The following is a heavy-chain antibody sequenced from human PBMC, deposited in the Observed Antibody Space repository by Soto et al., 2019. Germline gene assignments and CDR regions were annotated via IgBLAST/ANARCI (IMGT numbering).Heavy chain of an antibody. Sequence: DVQLVESGGGLVQPGGSLRLSCAASGFAFSMYDMHWVRQVAGKGLEWVSAIGTAGDTLYAGSVKGRFSASRENAKNSLYLQMNSLRAGDTAVYYCARDKGLCSSASCPNKIYHFAMDVWGLGTTVSVSS. J-gene: IGHJ6*02. CDR1: GFAFSMYD. V-gene: IGHV3-13*01. D-gene: IGHD2-2*01. CDR2: IGTAGDT. CDR3: ARDKGLCSSASCPNKIYHFAMDV.